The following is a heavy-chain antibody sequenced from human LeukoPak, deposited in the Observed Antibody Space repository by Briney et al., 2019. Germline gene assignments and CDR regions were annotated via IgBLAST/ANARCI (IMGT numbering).Heavy chain of an antibody. CDR1: GFTFSNYG. J-gene: IGHJ4*02. CDR2: ISSDSSYK. CDR3: ARRRCSSTSCFFDY. V-gene: IGHV3-30*03. Sequence: PGGSLRLSCAASGFTFSNYGMHWVRQAPGKGLEWVSGISSDSSYKSYRDSVKGRFTISRDNAKNSLYLQMNSLRAEDTAVYYCARRRCSSTSCFFDYWGQGTLVTVSS. D-gene: IGHD2-2*01.